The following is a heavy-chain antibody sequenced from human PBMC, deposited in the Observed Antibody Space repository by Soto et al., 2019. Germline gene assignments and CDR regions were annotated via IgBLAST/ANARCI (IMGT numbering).Heavy chain of an antibody. D-gene: IGHD5-12*01. CDR3: VKDQGVATTRDAFDI. CDR1: GFTFSSYA. CDR2: ISSNGGSA. V-gene: IGHV3-64D*06. J-gene: IGHJ3*02. Sequence: GGSLRLSCSASGFTFSSYAMHWVRQAPGKGLEYVSAISSNGGSAYYADSVKGRFTISRDNSKNTLYLQMSSLRAEDTAVYYCVKDQGVATTRDAFDIWGQGTMVTVSS.